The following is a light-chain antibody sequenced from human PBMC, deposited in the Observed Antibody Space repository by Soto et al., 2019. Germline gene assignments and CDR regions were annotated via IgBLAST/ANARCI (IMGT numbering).Light chain of an antibody. Sequence: QSVLTQPPSASGTPGQRVTISCSGSSSNIGTNTVIWYQQLPGAAPKLLIYSDNQRPSGVPARFSGSKSGTSASLAISGPQCEDEADYYCAAWDVSLVVFGGGTKLTVL. J-gene: IGLJ2*01. CDR2: SDN. V-gene: IGLV1-44*01. CDR3: AAWDVSLVV. CDR1: SSNIGTNT.